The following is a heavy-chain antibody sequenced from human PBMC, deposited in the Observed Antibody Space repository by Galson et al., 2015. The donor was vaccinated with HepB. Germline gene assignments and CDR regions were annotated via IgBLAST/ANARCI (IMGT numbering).Heavy chain of an antibody. CDR1: GSTFTSYY. CDR3: ARDIVVDTVHYYGMDV. J-gene: IGHJ6*02. V-gene: IGHV1-46*01. D-gene: IGHD2-2*01. Sequence: SVKVSCKASGSTFTSYYMHWVRQAPGQGLEWMGIINPSGGSTSYAQKFQGRVTMTRDTSTSTVYMELSSLRSEDTAVYYCARDIVVDTVHYYGMDVWGQGTTVTVSS. CDR2: INPSGGST.